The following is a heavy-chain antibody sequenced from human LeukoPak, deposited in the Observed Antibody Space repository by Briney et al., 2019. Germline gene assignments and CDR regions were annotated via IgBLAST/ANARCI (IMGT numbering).Heavy chain of an antibody. J-gene: IGHJ4*02. CDR2: INTGNGHT. CDR1: GYTFTSYT. D-gene: IGHD1-26*01. CDR3: AAALYRGRYDY. V-gene: IGHV1-3*03. Sequence: ASVKVSCKASGYTFTSYTIHWVRQAPGQRLEWMGWINTGNGHTKYSQEFQGRVTITRDMSTSTAYMELSSLRSEDTAVYYCAAALYRGRYDYWGQGTLVTVSS.